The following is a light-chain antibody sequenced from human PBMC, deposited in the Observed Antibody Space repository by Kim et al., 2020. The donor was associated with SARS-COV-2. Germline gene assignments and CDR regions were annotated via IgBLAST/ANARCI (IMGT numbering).Light chain of an antibody. J-gene: IGLJ3*02. CDR2: NVL. Sequence: QSALTQAASVSGTPGQSITISCTGTTSDVGDNRYVSWYQKHPGKAPKLVIYNVLSRPSGVSNRFSGSKSGNTASLTISGLQAEDEAEYFCSSYTTDSGWEFGGGTKVTVL. V-gene: IGLV2-14*03. CDR1: TSDVGDNRY. CDR3: SSYTTDSGWE.